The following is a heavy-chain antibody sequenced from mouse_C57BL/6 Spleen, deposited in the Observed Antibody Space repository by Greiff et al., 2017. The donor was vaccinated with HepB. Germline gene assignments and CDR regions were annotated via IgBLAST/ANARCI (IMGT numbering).Heavy chain of an antibody. CDR3: ALYYGPSWFAY. D-gene: IGHD2-1*01. CDR2: IHPSDSDT. Sequence: QVQLQQPGAELVKPGASVKVSCKASGYTFTSYWMHWVKQRPGQGLEWIGRIHPSDSDTNYNQKFKGKATLTVDKSSSTAYMQLSSLTSEDSAVYYCALYYGPSWFAYWGQGTLVTVSA. V-gene: IGHV1-74*01. J-gene: IGHJ3*01. CDR1: GYTFTSYW.